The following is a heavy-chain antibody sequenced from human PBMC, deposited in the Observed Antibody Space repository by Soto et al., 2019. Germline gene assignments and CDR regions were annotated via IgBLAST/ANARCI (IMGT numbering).Heavy chain of an antibody. CDR1: GYTFTSYG. J-gene: IGHJ4*02. D-gene: IGHD3-10*01. V-gene: IGHV1-18*01. CDR3: ARELVLGMARGVMNYFDY. Sequence: ASVKVSCKASGYTFTSYGISWVRQAPGQGLEWMGWISAYNGNTNYAQKLQGRVTMTTDTSTSTAYMELRSLRSDDTAVYYCARELVLGMARGVMNYFDYWGQGTLVTVSS. CDR2: ISAYNGNT.